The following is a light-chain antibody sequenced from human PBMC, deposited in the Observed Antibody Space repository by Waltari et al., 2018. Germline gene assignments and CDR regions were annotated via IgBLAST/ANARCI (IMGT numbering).Light chain of an antibody. CDR1: QGISNY. CDR3: QKYNSAPXX. Sequence: DIQMXQSXSXLSXXVGDRVTXTCRASQGISNYLAWYQQKPGKVPKLLIYAASPLQSGVPSRFSGSGSGTDFTLXISSLXPXXVATYYCQKYNSAPXXFXXGXXXDIK. CDR2: AAS. J-gene: IGKJ3*01. V-gene: IGKV1-27*01.